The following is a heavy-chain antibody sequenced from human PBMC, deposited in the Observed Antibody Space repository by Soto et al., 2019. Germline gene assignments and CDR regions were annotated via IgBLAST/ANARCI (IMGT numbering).Heavy chain of an antibody. J-gene: IGHJ6*02. CDR2: ISAYNGNT. V-gene: IGHV1-18*01. CDR1: GYTFTTYG. Sequence: GPSVKVSCKASGYTFTTYGITWVRQAPGQGLEWMGWISAYNGNTNYAQKLQGRVTMTTDTSTNTAYMELRSLRSDDTAVYYCARAGYYYGSGSQNHYYYGMDVWVQGTTVTVSS. D-gene: IGHD3-10*01. CDR3: ARAGYYYGSGSQNHYYYGMDV.